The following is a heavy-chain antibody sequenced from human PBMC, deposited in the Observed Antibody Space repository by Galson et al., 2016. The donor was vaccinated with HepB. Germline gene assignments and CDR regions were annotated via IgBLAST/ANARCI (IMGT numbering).Heavy chain of an antibody. CDR1: GYNFSSDW. D-gene: IGHD1-26*01. V-gene: IGHV5-51*01. J-gene: IGHJ5*02. Sequence: QSGAEVKKPGESLQISCKASGYNFSSDWIGWVRQMSGKGLEWVGIIYPGDSYTTYSPSFQGQVTISADKSISTAYLQWRSLKASDTAMYYCARRQVMVGSRDWFGPWGQGTLVTVSS. CDR2: IYPGDSYT. CDR3: ARRQVMVGSRDWFGP.